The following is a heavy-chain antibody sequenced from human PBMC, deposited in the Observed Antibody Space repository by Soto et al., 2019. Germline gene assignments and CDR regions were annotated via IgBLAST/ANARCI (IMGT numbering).Heavy chain of an antibody. CDR3: ARSSGGNFGIIIEGTNGFAP. Sequence: ASVKVSCKAPRDTFTSYYINWVRQAPGQGLEWMGVINPHGGSTAYAQKFKGRVTLTRDTSASTVYMEVSSLTSEDTAMYYCARSSGGNFGIIIEGTNGFAPWGQGTRVTVS. CDR2: INPHGGST. J-gene: IGHJ5*02. V-gene: IGHV1-46*01. CDR1: RDTFTSYY. D-gene: IGHD1-26*01.